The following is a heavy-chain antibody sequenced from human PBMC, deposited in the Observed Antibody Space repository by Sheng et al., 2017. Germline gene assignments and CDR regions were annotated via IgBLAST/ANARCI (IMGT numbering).Heavy chain of an antibody. CDR3: ARDIANGKFDP. CDR1: GYTFTTYS. Sequence: QVQLVQSGGDVKKPGASVKVSCKASGYTFTTYSITWVRQAPGQGLEWMGWISTYNGDTKFAQKFQGRVTMTTDTSTRTVYMELRGLRSDDTAVYYCARDIANGKFDPWGQGTQVIV. CDR2: ISTYNGDT. D-gene: IGHD2-8*01. V-gene: IGHV1-18*01. J-gene: IGHJ5*02.